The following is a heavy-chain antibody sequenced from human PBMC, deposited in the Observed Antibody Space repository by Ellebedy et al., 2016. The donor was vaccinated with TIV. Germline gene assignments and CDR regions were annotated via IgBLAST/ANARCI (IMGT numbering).Heavy chain of an antibody. V-gene: IGHV4-61*02. J-gene: IGHJ4*01. Sequence: SETLSLXXTVSGGSITSGSYYWTWIRQPAGKGLEWIGRMYISGTTNYNPSLKGRVTMSIDSAKNQLSLKMNSVTAADTAIFYCARMDYTSSPFDVWGHGTLVTVSS. CDR3: ARMDYTSSPFDV. CDR1: GGSITSGSYY. D-gene: IGHD2-2*01. CDR2: MYISGTT.